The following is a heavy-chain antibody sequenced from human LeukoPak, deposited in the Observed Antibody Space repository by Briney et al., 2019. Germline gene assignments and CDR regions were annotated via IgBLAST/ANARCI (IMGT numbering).Heavy chain of an antibody. J-gene: IGHJ4*02. CDR2: ISSSSSYI. V-gene: IGHV3-21*01. Sequence: SGGSLRLSCAASGFTFSSYAMSWVRQAPGKGLEWVSSISSSSSYIYYADSVKGRFTISRDNAKNSLYLQMNSLRAEDTAVYYCASLAVAGENFDYWGQGTLVTVSS. CDR3: ASLAVAGENFDY. CDR1: GFTFSSYA. D-gene: IGHD6-19*01.